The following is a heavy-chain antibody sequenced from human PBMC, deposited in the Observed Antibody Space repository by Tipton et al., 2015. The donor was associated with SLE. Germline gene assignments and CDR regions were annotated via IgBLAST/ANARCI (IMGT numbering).Heavy chain of an antibody. Sequence: TLSLTCTVSGASISRHYWTWIRQPPGKGLEWIGYVYYSVNTNYNPSLKSRVTISLDTPKSQFSLKLTSVTAADTAVYYCARAGYTYGPFASWGHGILVNVSS. V-gene: IGHV4-59*11. J-gene: IGHJ5*01. CDR3: ARAGYTYGPFAS. CDR1: GASISRHY. D-gene: IGHD5-18*01. CDR2: VYYSVNT.